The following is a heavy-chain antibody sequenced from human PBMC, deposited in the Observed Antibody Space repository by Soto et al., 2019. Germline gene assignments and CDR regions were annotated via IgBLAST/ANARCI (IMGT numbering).Heavy chain of an antibody. CDR2: IRTKPKSYAT. V-gene: IGHV3-73*02. CDR3: TRLDESLTPITTVFDS. J-gene: IGHJ4*02. D-gene: IGHD4-4*01. CDR1: GFTFSGSA. Sequence: EVQLVESGGGLVQPGGSLKLSCAASGFTFSGSAVHWVRQASGKGLEWVGRIRTKPKSYATAYAASVTGRFTVSRDDSNNMAYLQMNSLKTEDTAVYYCTRLDESLTPITTVFDSWGQGTLVTVSS.